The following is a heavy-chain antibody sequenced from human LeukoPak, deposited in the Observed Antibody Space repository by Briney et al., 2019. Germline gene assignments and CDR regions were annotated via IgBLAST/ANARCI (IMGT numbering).Heavy chain of an antibody. J-gene: IGHJ4*02. CDR2: ISSSSSYI. V-gene: IGHV3-21*05. CDR3: ARDNYYDSSGLGY. D-gene: IGHD3-22*01. Sequence: GGSLRLSCAASGFTFSSYSMNWVRQAPGKGLEWVSYISSSSSYIYYADSVKGRFTISRDNAKNSLYLQMNSLRAEDTAVYYCARDNYYDSSGLGYWGQGTLVTVSS. CDR1: GFTFSSYS.